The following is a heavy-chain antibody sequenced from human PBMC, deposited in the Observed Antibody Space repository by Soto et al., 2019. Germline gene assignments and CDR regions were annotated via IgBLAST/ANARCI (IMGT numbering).Heavy chain of an antibody. D-gene: IGHD5-12*01. J-gene: IGHJ4*02. CDR3: ASYSGYDSESSY. CDR1: GYTFTSYG. Sequence: AASVKVSCKASGYTFTSYGISWVRQAPGQGLEWMGWISAYNGNTNYAQKLQGRVTMTTDTSTRTAYMELRSLRSDDTAVYYCASYSGYDSESSYWGQGTLVTVYS. V-gene: IGHV1-18*01. CDR2: ISAYNGNT.